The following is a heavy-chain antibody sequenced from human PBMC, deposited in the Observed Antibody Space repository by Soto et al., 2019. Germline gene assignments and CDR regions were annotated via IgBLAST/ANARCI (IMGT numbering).Heavy chain of an antibody. J-gene: IGHJ5*02. V-gene: IGHV4-59*08. CDR2: IYYKGTT. CDR1: GGSLDNYY. D-gene: IGHD3-22*01. Sequence: QVQLHESGPGLVKPSETLSLSCSVSGGSLDNYYWTWIRQPPGKGLEFIGYIYYKGTTTYNPSLMSRVAISIDTSKNQFSLQLTSVIAADTAIYYCARLGDYYQSLGTWGRGTLVTVSS. CDR3: ARLGDYYQSLGT.